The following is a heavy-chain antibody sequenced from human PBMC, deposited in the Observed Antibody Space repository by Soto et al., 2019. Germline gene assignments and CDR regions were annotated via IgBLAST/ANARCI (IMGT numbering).Heavy chain of an antibody. D-gene: IGHD2-21*02. Sequence: PSETLSLTCTVSGGSISSGGYYWSWIRQHPGKGLEWIGYIYNSGSTYYNPSLKSRVTISVDTSKSQLSLKLNSVTAADTAVYYCARDLWGYCGTDCYPLDVWGQGTTVTVSS. V-gene: IGHV4-31*03. CDR1: GGSISSGGYY. J-gene: IGHJ6*02. CDR3: ARDLWGYCGTDCYPLDV. CDR2: IYNSGST.